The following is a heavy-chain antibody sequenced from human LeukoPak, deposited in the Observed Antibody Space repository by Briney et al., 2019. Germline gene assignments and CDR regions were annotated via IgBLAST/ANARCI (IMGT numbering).Heavy chain of an antibody. CDR1: GFTFSRHW. D-gene: IGHD3-16*01. CDR2: IKPDGSDK. Sequence: PGGSLRLSCVASGFTFSRHWMTWVRQAPGKGLEWVANIKPDGSDKYYVDSVKGRFTMSRDNARNSLYLQMDSLRADDTAVYYRARLKGDTSVFDYWGQGTLVTVSS. V-gene: IGHV3-7*03. CDR3: ARLKGDTSVFDY. J-gene: IGHJ4*02.